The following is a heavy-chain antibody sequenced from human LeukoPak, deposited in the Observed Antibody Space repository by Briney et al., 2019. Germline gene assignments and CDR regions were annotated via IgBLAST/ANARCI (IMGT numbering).Heavy chain of an antibody. CDR3: ARMVYCGDDCPPDY. Sequence: SETLSLTCTVSGGSISSDEYFWNWIRQPPGKGPEWIGYIYYSGNTNFNPSLKSRVTISLDTSKNQFSLKLRSVTAADTAVYYCARMVYCGDDCPPDYWGQGTLVTVSS. V-gene: IGHV4-30-4*01. CDR1: GGSISSDEYF. J-gene: IGHJ4*02. CDR2: IYYSGNT. D-gene: IGHD2-21*02.